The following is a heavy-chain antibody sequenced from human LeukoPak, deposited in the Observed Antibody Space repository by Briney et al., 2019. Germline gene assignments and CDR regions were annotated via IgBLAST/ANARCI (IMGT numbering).Heavy chain of an antibody. CDR3: AKDTGTFITGTPDDY. J-gene: IGHJ4*02. Sequence: GGSLRLSCAASGFTFSSYGMHWVRQAPGKGLEWVAVISYDGSNKYYADSVKGRFTISRDNSKNTLYLQMNSLRAEDTAVYYCAKDTGTFITGTPDDYWGQGTLVTVSS. CDR1: GFTFSSYG. V-gene: IGHV3-30*18. CDR2: ISYDGSNK. D-gene: IGHD1-7*01.